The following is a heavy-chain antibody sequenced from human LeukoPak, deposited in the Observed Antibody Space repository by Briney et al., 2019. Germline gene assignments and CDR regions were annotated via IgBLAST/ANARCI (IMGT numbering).Heavy chain of an antibody. Sequence: GASVTVSCKASGYTFTSYGISWVRQAPGQGLEWMGWISGYNGYTHYAHNLQGRVTMTTDTSTSTAYMEPRSLRSDDTAVYFCARDEARYSSGYYPNWFDPWGQGTLVTVSS. CDR2: ISGYNGYT. V-gene: IGHV1-18*01. D-gene: IGHD3-22*01. CDR3: ARDEARYSSGYYPNWFDP. J-gene: IGHJ5*02. CDR1: GYTFTSYG.